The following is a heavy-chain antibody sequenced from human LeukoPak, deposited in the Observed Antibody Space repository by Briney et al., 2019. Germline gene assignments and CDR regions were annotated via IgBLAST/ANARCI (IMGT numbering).Heavy chain of an antibody. D-gene: IGHD3-10*01. CDR1: GYTFTNSD. Sequence: ASVKVSCKASGYTFTNSDINWVRQATGQGLEWMGWMNPKTGDTDYAQKFQGRVTITRNTSISTAYMELSSLRSEDTAVYYCARAGGTVVVRGVIITRDDAFDIWGQGTMVTVSS. CDR3: ARAGGTVVVRGVIITRDDAFDI. CDR2: MNPKTGDT. V-gene: IGHV1-8*03. J-gene: IGHJ3*02.